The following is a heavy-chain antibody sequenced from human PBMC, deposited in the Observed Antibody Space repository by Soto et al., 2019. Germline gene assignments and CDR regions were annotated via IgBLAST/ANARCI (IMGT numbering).Heavy chain of an antibody. V-gene: IGHV4-59*08. CDR3: AGRQGSCFDY. CDR1: GGSISSYY. Sequence: SETLSLTCTVSGGSISSYYWSWIRQPPGKGLEWIGYIYYSGSTNYNPSLKSRVTISVDTSKNQFSLKLSSVTAADTAVYYCAGRQGSCFDYWGQGTLVTVSS. J-gene: IGHJ4*02. CDR2: IYYSGST.